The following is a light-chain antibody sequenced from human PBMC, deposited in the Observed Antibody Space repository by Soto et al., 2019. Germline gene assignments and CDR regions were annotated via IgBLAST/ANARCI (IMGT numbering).Light chain of an antibody. CDR2: AAS. J-gene: IGKJ4*01. CDR1: QSVSSN. CDR3: QQYNDWPRT. V-gene: IGKV3-15*01. Sequence: IAMTQSPGTLSVSPGERVALSCWATQSVSSNLAWYQQKPGQAPRLLIYAASARVTGVPARFSGSGSGTDFTLTISSLQSEDFAVYYCQQYNDWPRTFGGGTKVDIK.